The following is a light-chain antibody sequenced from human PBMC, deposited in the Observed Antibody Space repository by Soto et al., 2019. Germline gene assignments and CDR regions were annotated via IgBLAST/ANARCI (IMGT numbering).Light chain of an antibody. CDR2: GAS. J-gene: IGKJ1*01. Sequence: EIVLTQSPATVSVSPGERATLYCRASQSVSSSYLAWYQQKPGQAPRLLIYGASSRATGIPDRFSGSGSGTDFTLTISRLEPEDFAVYYCQQYGSSPRTFGQGTKVDIK. CDR3: QQYGSSPRT. CDR1: QSVSSSY. V-gene: IGKV3-20*01.